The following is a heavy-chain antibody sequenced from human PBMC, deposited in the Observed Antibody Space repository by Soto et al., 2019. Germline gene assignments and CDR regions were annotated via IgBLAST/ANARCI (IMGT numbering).Heavy chain of an antibody. CDR2: INAGNGNT. CDR3: AKGQHCSTTSCYFYFYGMDV. J-gene: IGHJ6*02. D-gene: IGHD2-2*01. Sequence: GASVKVSCKASGYTFTSYAMHWVRQAPGQRLEWMGWINAGNGNTKYSQKFQGRVTISRDDSKNTLYLQMNSLRAEDTAVYYCAKGQHCSTTSCYFYFYGMDVWGQGTKVTVSS. CDR1: GYTFTSYA. V-gene: IGHV1-3*01.